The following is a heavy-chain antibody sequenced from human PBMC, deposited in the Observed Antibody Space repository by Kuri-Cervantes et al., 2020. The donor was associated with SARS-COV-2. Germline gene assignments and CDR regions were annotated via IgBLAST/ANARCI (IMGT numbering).Heavy chain of an antibody. Sequence: ASVKVSCKASGYTFTGYYMHWVRQAPGQGLEWMGWINPNSGGTNYAQKFQGRVTMTRDTSISTAYMELSRLRAEDTAVYYCAKVDGTGNYDFWSGYIYYYYMDVWGKGTTVTISS. CDR3: AKVDGTGNYDFWSGYIYYYYMDV. CDR2: INPNSGGT. CDR1: GYTFTGYY. D-gene: IGHD3-3*01. V-gene: IGHV1-2*02. J-gene: IGHJ6*03.